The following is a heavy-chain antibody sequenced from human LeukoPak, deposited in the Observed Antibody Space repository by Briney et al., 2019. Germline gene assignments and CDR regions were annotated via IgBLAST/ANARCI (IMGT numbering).Heavy chain of an antibody. CDR3: AREGYYGSGSPPSLYFDY. V-gene: IGHV3-30-3*01. Sequence: GGSLGLSCAASGFTFRSYVINWVRQAPGKGLEWVAVTSSDLNVKLYADSVKGRFTISRDNSRSTLYLQMNSLRPEDTAIYYCAREGYYGSGSPPSLYFDYWGQGTLVTVSS. J-gene: IGHJ4*02. CDR2: TSSDLNVK. D-gene: IGHD3-10*01. CDR1: GFTFRSYV.